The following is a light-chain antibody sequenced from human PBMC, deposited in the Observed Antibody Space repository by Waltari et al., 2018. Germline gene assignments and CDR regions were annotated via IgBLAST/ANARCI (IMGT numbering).Light chain of an antibody. Sequence: SALTQPDSVSGSPGQSITISCSGISCDSGGYNYVSWYQQHPGEAPKVIIYDVTNRPSGVSNRFSGSKSGSSASLIISGLQPEDEAVYYCSSFTSSTTGIFGGGTKLTVL. CDR1: SCDSGGYNY. CDR3: SSFTSSTTGI. V-gene: IGLV2-14*03. J-gene: IGLJ2*01. CDR2: DVT.